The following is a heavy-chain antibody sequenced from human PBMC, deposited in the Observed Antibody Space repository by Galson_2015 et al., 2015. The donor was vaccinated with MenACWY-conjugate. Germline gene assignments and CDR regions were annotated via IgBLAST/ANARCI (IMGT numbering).Heavy chain of an antibody. D-gene: IGHD3-10*02. CDR3: VRPVRVRLTVPVPYYFDY. V-gene: IGHV3-7*03. CDR2: IKSDGSET. CDR1: GFTLSHYW. Sequence: SMRLSCAASGFTLSHYWMSWVRQAPGKGLEWVATIKSDGSETYYVDSMKDRFTISRDDAENSLYLQLSGLRAEDSAVYYCVRPVRVRLTVPVPYYFDYWGQGTLVAVSS. J-gene: IGHJ4*02.